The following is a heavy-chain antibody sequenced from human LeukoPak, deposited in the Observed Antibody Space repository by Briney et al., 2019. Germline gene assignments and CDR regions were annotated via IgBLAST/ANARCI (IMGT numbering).Heavy chain of an antibody. CDR2: ISGGSDHI. D-gene: IGHD6-19*01. J-gene: IGHJ4*02. CDR1: GFTFSSYW. Sequence: GGSLRLSCAASGFTFSSYWMSWVRQAPGKGLEWVSSISGGSDHILYTDSVKGRFTVSRDNSKNSLNLQMNSLRAGDTAVYYCASFETVAVRPFDYWGQGTLVTVSS. CDR3: ASFETVAVRPFDY. V-gene: IGHV3-21*01.